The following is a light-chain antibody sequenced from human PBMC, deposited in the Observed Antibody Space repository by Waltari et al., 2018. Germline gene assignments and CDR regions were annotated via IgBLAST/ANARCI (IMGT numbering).Light chain of an antibody. CDR3: QQSYSTASIT. V-gene: IGKV1-39*01. J-gene: IGKJ5*01. CDR2: AAS. CDR1: QSISSY. Sequence: QMTQSPSSLSASVVHRVTITCRESQSISSYLNWYQQKPGKAPKLLIYAASSLQRWVPSRFSGSGSGTDFTLTISSLQPEDFATYYCQQSYSTASITFGQGTRLEIK.